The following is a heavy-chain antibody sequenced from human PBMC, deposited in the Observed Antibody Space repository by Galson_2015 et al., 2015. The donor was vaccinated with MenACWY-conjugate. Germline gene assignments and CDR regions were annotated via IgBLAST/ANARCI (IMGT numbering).Heavy chain of an antibody. V-gene: IGHV5-10-1*01. D-gene: IGHD2-2*01. Sequence: QSGAEVKKPGESLRISCKGSGYSFTSYWISWVRQMPGKGLEWMGRIDPSDSYTDYSPSFQGHVTISADKSISTAYLQWSSLKASDTAMYYCARQPYCSSTSCSHNWFDPWGQGTLVTVSS. CDR1: GYSFTSYW. J-gene: IGHJ5*02. CDR3: ARQPYCSSTSCSHNWFDP. CDR2: IDPSDSYT.